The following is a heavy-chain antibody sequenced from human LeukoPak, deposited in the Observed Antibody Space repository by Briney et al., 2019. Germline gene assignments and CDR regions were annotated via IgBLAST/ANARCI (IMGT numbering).Heavy chain of an antibody. Sequence: SETLSLTCSVSGGSVTSSSYYWGWIRQPPGKGLEWIGSIYYSGGTYYSPSLKSRVTISVDTSKNQFSLKLSSVTAADTAVYYCARSVYSSSWYLDYWGQGTLVTVSS. CDR1: GGSVTSSSYY. V-gene: IGHV4-39*07. CDR3: ARSVYSSSWYLDY. J-gene: IGHJ4*02. CDR2: IYYSGGT. D-gene: IGHD6-13*01.